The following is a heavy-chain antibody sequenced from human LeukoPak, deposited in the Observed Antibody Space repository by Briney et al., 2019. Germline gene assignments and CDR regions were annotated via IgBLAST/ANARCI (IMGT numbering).Heavy chain of an antibody. V-gene: IGHV5-51*01. Sequence: GESLKISCKASGYRFTDYWIGWVRQMPGKGLEWVGIVFPGASETRNNPSFQGQVTISVDKSISTAYLQWSSLKASDTAMYYCASHEAGASASYFPFDYWGQGTLVTVSS. J-gene: IGHJ4*02. CDR2: VFPGASET. CDR1: GYRFTDYW. D-gene: IGHD3-10*01. CDR3: ASHEAGASASYFPFDY.